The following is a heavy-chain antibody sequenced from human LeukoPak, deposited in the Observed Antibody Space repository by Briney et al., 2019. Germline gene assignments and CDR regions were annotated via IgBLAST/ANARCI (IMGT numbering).Heavy chain of an antibody. CDR3: ARPPQHPGTPYSFDY. CDR1: GYSFTSYW. V-gene: IGHV5-51*01. D-gene: IGHD1-26*01. CDR2: IYPGDSDT. J-gene: IGHJ4*02. Sequence: GESLKISCKGSGYSFTSYWIGWVRQMPGKGLEWMGIIYPGDSDTRYSPSFQGQVTISADKSISTAYLQWSSLKASDTAMYYCARPPQHPGTPYSFDYWGQGTLVTVSS.